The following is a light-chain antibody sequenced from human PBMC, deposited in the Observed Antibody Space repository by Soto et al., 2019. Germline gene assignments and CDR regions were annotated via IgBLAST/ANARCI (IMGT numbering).Light chain of an antibody. J-gene: IGKJ2*01. CDR1: QSISSY. CDR2: AVS. V-gene: IGKV1-39*01. Sequence: DIQMTQSPSSLSASVGDRVTITCRASQSISSYLNWYQQKPGKAPKLLIYAVSNLQSGAPSRFSGSGSGTDFTLTISSLQTEDFATYYFQQSYSTPRPFGQGTKLEIK. CDR3: QQSYSTPRP.